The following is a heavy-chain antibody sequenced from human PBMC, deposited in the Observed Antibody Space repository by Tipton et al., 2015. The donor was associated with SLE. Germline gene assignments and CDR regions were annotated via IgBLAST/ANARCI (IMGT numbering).Heavy chain of an antibody. J-gene: IGHJ4*02. CDR1: GGSISSSSYY. V-gene: IGHV4-39*07. CDR2: IYYSGST. CDR3: ARYGSSGWSYYFDY. Sequence: TLSLTCTVSGGSISSSSYYWGWIRQPPGKGLEWIGSIYYSGSTYYNPSLKSRVTISVDTSKNQFSLKLSSVTAADTAVYYCARYGSSGWSYYFDYWGQGTLVTVSS. D-gene: IGHD6-19*01.